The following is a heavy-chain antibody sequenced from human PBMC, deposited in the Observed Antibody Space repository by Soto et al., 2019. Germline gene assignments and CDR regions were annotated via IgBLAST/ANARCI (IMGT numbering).Heavy chain of an antibody. Sequence: SETLSLTCTVSGGSISSYYWSWIRQPPGKGLEWIGYIYYSGSTNYNPSLKSRVTISVDTSKNQFSLKLSSVTAADTAVYYCARDGQEADYGDDGDYYYYYMDVWGKGTTVTVSS. CDR3: ARDGQEADYGDDGDYYYYYMDV. CDR1: GGSISSYY. V-gene: IGHV4-59*01. CDR2: IYYSGST. D-gene: IGHD4-17*01. J-gene: IGHJ6*03.